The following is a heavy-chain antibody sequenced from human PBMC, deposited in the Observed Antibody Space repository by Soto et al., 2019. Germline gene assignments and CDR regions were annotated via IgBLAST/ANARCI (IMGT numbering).Heavy chain of an antibody. J-gene: IGHJ2*01. CDR3: AKDVSPGLNWYFDL. V-gene: IGHV3-30*18. D-gene: IGHD3-10*01. Sequence: QVQLVESGGGVVQPGRSLRLSCAASGFTFSSYGMHWVRQAPGKGLEWVAVISYDGSNKYYADSVKGRFTISRDNXXNTLYLQMNSLRAEDTAVYYCAKDVSPGLNWYFDLWGRGTLVTVSS. CDR2: ISYDGSNK. CDR1: GFTFSSYG.